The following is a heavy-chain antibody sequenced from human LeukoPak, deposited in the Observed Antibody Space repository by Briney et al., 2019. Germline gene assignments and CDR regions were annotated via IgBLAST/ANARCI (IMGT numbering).Heavy chain of an antibody. V-gene: IGHV4-59*01. CDR1: GGSISSYY. J-gene: IGHJ5*02. CDR2: IYYSGST. D-gene: IGHD4-17*01. Sequence: ETLSLTCTVSGGSISSYYWNWIRQPPGKGLEWIGYIYYSGSTNYNPSLKSRVTISVDTSKNQFSLKLSSVTAADTAVYYCASYMTTVTTQGWFDPWGQGTLVTVSS. CDR3: ASYMTTVTTQGWFDP.